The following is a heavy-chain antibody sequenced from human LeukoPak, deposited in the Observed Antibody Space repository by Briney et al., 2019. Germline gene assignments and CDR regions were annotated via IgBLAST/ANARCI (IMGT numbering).Heavy chain of an antibody. CDR3: AKDVWWSVS. V-gene: IGHV3-23*01. D-gene: IGHD2-8*02. J-gene: IGHJ5*02. CDR2: ISASGVDT. Sequence: GGSLRLSCVASGFTFSNHAMTWVRQAPGTGLEWVSAISASGVDTFYAPSVKGRFTISRDNSKNTLYLQINSLRAEDTAIYYCAKDVWWSVSWGQGTLVTVSS. CDR1: GFTFSNHA.